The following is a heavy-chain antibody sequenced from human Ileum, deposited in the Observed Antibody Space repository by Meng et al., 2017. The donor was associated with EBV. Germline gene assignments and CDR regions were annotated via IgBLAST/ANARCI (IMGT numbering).Heavy chain of an antibody. CDR1: GDSISSNNW. D-gene: IGHD4-17*01. V-gene: IGHV4-4*02. Sequence: QVQLQEWGPGLVKPSGTLSLTCAVSGDSISSNNWWSWVRQPPGKGLEWIGEIYHSGSTNYNPSFKSRVTMSVDKSKNQISLNLSSVTAADTAVYYCANGRDYAWHSWGRGTLVTVSS. CDR3: ANGRDYAWHS. CDR2: IYHSGST. J-gene: IGHJ4*02.